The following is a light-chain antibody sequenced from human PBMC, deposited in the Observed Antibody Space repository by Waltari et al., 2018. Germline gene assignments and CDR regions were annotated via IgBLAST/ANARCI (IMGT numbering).Light chain of an antibody. J-gene: IGLJ2*01. Sequence: SYVLTLPPSMSVAPGQTATITCWGDNLGGKCVRWYQQRPGQAPVLFVYVGGDGPSGIPEGSSGSNTGNTATLTISRVEAGDEADYYCQVWDTYSDHHIFGGGTKLTVL. V-gene: IGLV3-21*02. CDR1: NLGGKC. CDR2: VGG. CDR3: QVWDTYSDHHI.